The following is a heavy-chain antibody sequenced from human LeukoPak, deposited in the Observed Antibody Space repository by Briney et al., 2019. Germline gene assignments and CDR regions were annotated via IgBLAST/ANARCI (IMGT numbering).Heavy chain of an antibody. CDR3: AGAIYYYYMDV. D-gene: IGHD3-16*01. CDR1: GGSISSGNYY. V-gene: IGHV4-61*02. J-gene: IGHJ6*03. CDR2: IYTSGTT. Sequence: PSETLSLTCTVSGGSISSGNYYWSWIRQPAGKGLEWIGRIYTSGTTNYNPSLKSRVTISVDTSKNQFSLKLSSVTAADTAVYYCAGAIYYYYMDVWGKGTTVTVSS.